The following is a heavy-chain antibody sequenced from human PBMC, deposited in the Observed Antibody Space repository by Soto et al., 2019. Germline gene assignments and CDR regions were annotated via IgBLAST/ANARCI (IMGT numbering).Heavy chain of an antibody. CDR3: ARCYCSVGSCFTCWHFDL. D-gene: IGHD2-15*01. J-gene: IGHJ2*01. CDR1: GYSFDTFG. CDR2: ISIEKGDT. Sequence: QVQVVQSGAEVKKPGASVKVACKASGYSFDTFGMSWVRQAPGQGLEWMGWISIEKGDTNSAQKSQDRVTMTTDTSTSTAYMELRSLTSDDTAVYYCARCYCSVGSCFTCWHFDLWGRGTLVTVSS. V-gene: IGHV1-18*01.